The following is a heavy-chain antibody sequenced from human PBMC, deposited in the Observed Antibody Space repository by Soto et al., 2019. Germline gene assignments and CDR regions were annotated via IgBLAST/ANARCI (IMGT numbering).Heavy chain of an antibody. D-gene: IGHD3-10*01. V-gene: IGHV3-23*01. CDR1: GSTFGSRA. Sequence: HPXGSLRLSCVASGSTFGSRAMSWARQAPGEGLEWVSTITDTGGDTKYADSVRGRFTMSRDNSKKTLYLQMNSLRVEDSALYYCARGSTDSYPGSRIFDFWGRGTLVTVSS. CDR3: ARGSTDSYPGSRIFDF. CDR2: ITDTGGDT. J-gene: IGHJ4*02.